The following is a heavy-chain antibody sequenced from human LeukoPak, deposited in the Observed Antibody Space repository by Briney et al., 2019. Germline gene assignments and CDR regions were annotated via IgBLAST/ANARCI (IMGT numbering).Heavy chain of an antibody. CDR3: AKCSTSAYTTGWCNWIDP. Sequence: GGSLRLSCVASGFTFTSEAMNWVRQAPGKGLEWVSSTVSRGTTQYADSVKGRFTVSRDTSKNTLYLQMNSLRADDTAVYYCAKCSTSAYTTGWCNWIDPWGQGTLVTVSS. CDR2: TVSRGTT. D-gene: IGHD6-19*01. CDR1: GFTFTSEA. J-gene: IGHJ5*02. V-gene: IGHV3-23*01.